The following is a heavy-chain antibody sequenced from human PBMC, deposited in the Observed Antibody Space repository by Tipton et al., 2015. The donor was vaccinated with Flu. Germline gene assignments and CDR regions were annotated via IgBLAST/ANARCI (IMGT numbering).Heavy chain of an antibody. V-gene: IGHV4-30-4*01. CDR1: GGSISNGNYY. CDR2: IYYSGST. D-gene: IGHD6-13*01. J-gene: IGHJ4*02. CDR3: AIRQQGTHYFDY. Sequence: TLSLTCTVSGGSISNGNYYWSWIRQPPGKGLEWIGYIYYSGSTYYSPSLKSRATISIDKSKNQFSLKLSSVTAADSAVYYCAIRQQGTHYFDYWGQGTLVTVSS.